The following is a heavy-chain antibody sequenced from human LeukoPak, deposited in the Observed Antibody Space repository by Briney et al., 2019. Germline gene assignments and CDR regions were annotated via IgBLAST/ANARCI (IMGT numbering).Heavy chain of an antibody. CDR3: ARGGSLRPPIYFDY. D-gene: IGHD6-13*01. CDR2: IYYSGST. V-gene: IGHV4-59*01. Sequence: PSETLSLTCTVSGGSISSYYWSWIRQPPGKGLEWIGYIYYSGSTNYNPSLKSRVTISVETSKNQSSLNLSSVTAADKAVYYSARGGSLRPPIYFDYWGQGTLVTVSS. CDR1: GGSISSYY. J-gene: IGHJ4*02.